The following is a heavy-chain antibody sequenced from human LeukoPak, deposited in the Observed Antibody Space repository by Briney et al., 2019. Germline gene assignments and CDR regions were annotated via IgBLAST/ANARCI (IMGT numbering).Heavy chain of an antibody. CDR3: ARGLWFGELHYYYYYYYMDV. Sequence: KPSETLSLTCTVSGGSISSYYWSWLRQPPGKGLEWIGYIYYSGSTNYNPSLKSRVTISVDTSKNQFSLKLSSVTAADTAVYYCARGLWFGELHYYYYYYYMDVWGKGTTVTISS. J-gene: IGHJ6*03. D-gene: IGHD3-10*01. V-gene: IGHV4-59*01. CDR2: IYYSGST. CDR1: GGSISSYY.